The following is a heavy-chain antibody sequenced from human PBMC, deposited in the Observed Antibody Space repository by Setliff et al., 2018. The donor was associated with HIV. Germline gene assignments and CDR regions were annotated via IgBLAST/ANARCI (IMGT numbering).Heavy chain of an antibody. CDR1: GLTFSNYW. CDR3: ARGPQYNFWGGYLGL. J-gene: IGHJ4*02. CDR2: IDSDGSDT. V-gene: IGHV3-74*01. Sequence: ESLKISCAASGLTFSNYWMHWVRQAPGKGLEWVSRIDSDGSDTNYADSVRGRFTISGDNAKNTVYLQLTSLRAEDTAVYYCARGPQYNFWGGYLGLWGQGTLVTVSS. D-gene: IGHD3-3*01.